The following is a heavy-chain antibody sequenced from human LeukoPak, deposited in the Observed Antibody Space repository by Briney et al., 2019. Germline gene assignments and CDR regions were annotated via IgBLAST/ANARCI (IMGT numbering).Heavy chain of an antibody. CDR2: INHSGST. V-gene: IGHV4-38-2*02. Sequence: SETLSLTCTVSGYSISSGYFWGWIRQPPGKGLEWIGEINHSGSTNYNPSLKSRVTISVDTSKNQFSLKLSSVTAADTAVYYCAIDSYYDSSGSPGTFDYWGQGTLVTVSS. D-gene: IGHD3-22*01. J-gene: IGHJ4*02. CDR1: GYSISSGYF. CDR3: AIDSYYDSSGSPGTFDY.